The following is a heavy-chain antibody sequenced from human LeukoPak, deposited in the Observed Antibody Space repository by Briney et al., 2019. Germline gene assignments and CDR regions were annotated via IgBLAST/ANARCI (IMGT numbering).Heavy chain of an antibody. J-gene: IGHJ5*02. CDR1: VGSITSYN. CDR3: ARNKGRYGSGRVHFDP. V-gene: IGHV4-59*08. CDR2: TYSIGST. D-gene: IGHD3-10*01. Sequence: SGTLCLTCAVSVGSITSYNWSCVWPPPGEGLGRVGYTYSIGSTNYNPSLKSRVTISVDTSKNQFSLNLNSVTAADTAVYYCARNKGRYGSGRVHFDPWGQGTLVTVSS.